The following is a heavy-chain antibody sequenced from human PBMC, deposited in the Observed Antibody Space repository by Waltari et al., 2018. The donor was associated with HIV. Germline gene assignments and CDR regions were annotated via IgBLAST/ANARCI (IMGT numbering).Heavy chain of an antibody. J-gene: IGHJ5*02. Sequence: QVQLQESGPGLVKPSETLSLTCTVSGDSISSRSYYWGWIRQPPGKGLEWIASIYYSVITYYNPSLKSRVTISVDRSKNQFSLKLSSLTAADTAVYYCARQIISGTHGQDWFDPWGQGTLVTVSS. D-gene: IGHD1-26*01. CDR3: ARQIISGTHGQDWFDP. V-gene: IGHV4-39*01. CDR2: IYYSVIT. CDR1: GDSISSRSYY.